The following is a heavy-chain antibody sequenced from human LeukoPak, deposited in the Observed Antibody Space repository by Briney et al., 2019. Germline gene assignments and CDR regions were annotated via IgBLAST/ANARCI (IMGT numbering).Heavy chain of an antibody. D-gene: IGHD2-2*01. CDR2: ISYDGSNK. Sequence: GGSLRLSCAASGFTFSSYDMNWVRQAPGKGLEWVAVISYDGSNKYYADSVKGRFTISRDNSKNTLYLQMNSLRAEDTAVYYCARDHIVVVPAANNWFDPWGQGTLVTVSS. V-gene: IGHV3-30-3*01. CDR1: GFTFSSYD. CDR3: ARDHIVVVPAANNWFDP. J-gene: IGHJ5*02.